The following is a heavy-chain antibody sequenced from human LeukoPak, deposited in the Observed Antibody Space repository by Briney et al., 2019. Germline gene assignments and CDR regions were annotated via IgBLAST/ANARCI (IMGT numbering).Heavy chain of an antibody. D-gene: IGHD3-10*01. V-gene: IGHV1-69*06. CDR2: IIPIFGTA. Sequence: ASVKVSCKSSGATFSSYAISWVRQAPGQGLEWMGGIIPIFGTANFAQKFQGRVTITADKSTSTAYMELSSMRSEDTAVYYCARELTHTLWFGESILPGYYGMDVWGKGTTVTVSS. CDR1: GATFSSYA. CDR3: ARELTHTLWFGESILPGYYGMDV. J-gene: IGHJ6*04.